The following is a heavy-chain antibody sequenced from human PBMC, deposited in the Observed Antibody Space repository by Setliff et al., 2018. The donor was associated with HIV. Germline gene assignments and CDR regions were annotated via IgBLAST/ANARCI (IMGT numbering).Heavy chain of an antibody. Sequence: SESLSLTCTVSGGSLSSSNYYCGWIRQPPGKGLEWIGSIYYSGNTYYNPSLKSRVTISGDTSKKQFSLKLRAVTAADSAVYYCARQGRPGDFDSWGQGTLVTVSS. J-gene: IGHJ4*02. V-gene: IGHV4-39*01. CDR3: ARQGRPGDFDS. CDR2: IYYSGNT. CDR1: GGSLSSSNYY. D-gene: IGHD7-27*01.